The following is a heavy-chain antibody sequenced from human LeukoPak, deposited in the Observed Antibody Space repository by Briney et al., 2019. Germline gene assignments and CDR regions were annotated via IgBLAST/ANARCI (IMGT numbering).Heavy chain of an antibody. Sequence: GGSLRLSCAASGFTVSSNHMNWVRQAPGKGLEWVSVIYKAGNTDHADSVKGRFTTSRGNSKNTIYLQMSTLRAEDTAIYYCARDSGVHATGFFDYWGQGTLVTVSS. CDR2: IYKAGNT. D-gene: IGHD2-15*01. V-gene: IGHV3-53*01. CDR1: GFTVSSNH. J-gene: IGHJ4*02. CDR3: ARDSGVHATGFFDY.